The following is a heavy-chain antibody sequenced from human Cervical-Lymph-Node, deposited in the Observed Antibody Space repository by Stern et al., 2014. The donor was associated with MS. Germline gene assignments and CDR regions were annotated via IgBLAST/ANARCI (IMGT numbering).Heavy chain of an antibody. V-gene: IGHV5-51*01. CDR3: ARQGRDCSETSCYLSGMDV. Sequence: EVQLVESGAEVRQPGESLKISCETSGYSFAIYWIAWVRQMPGKGLEWMGIIYPGDSDSKYSPSFQGQVTISVDKSISTAYLQWSSLKASDTAVYYCARQGRDCSETSCYLSGMDVWGQGTTVTVSS. CDR2: IYPGDSDS. D-gene: IGHD2-2*01. CDR1: GYSFAIYW. J-gene: IGHJ6*02.